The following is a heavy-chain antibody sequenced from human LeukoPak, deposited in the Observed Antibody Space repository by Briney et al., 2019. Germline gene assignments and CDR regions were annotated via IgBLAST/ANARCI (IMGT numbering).Heavy chain of an antibody. CDR3: AAPDTAMADYYYYGMDV. CDR2: ISSSGSTI. D-gene: IGHD5-18*01. CDR1: GFTFSSYE. V-gene: IGHV3-48*03. Sequence: GGSLRLSCAASGFTFSSYEMNWVRQAPGKGLEWVSYISSSGSTIYYADSVKGRFTISRDNAKNSLYLQMNSLRAEDTAVYYCAAPDTAMADYYYYGMDVWGQGTTVTVSS. J-gene: IGHJ6*02.